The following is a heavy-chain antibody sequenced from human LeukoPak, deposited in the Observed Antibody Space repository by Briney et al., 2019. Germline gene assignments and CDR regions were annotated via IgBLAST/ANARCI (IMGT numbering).Heavy chain of an antibody. V-gene: IGHV1-18*01. CDR2: ISAYNGDT. D-gene: IGHD3-10*01. J-gene: IGHJ4*02. CDR3: ARDYYGSPPLDY. CDR1: GYTFTSYG. Sequence: ASVKVSCKASGYTFTSYGISWVRQAPGQGLEWMGWISAYNGDTNYAQKLQGRVTMTTDTSTSTAYTELRSLRSDDTAMYYCARDYYGSPPLDYWGQGTLVTVSS.